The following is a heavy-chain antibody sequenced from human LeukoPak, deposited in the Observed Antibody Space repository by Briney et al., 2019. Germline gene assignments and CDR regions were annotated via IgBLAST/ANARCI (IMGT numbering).Heavy chain of an antibody. J-gene: IGHJ6*03. CDR3: AKQVLRSYYYYMDV. V-gene: IGHV3-7*01. D-gene: IGHD3-16*01. CDR1: GFTFSSYW. CDR2: IKQDGSEK. Sequence: GSLRLSCAASGFTFSSYWTSWVRQAPGKGLEWVANIKQDGSEKYYVDSVKGRFTISRDNAKNSLYLQMNSLRAEDTAVYYCAKQVLRSYYYYMDVWGKGTTVTVSS.